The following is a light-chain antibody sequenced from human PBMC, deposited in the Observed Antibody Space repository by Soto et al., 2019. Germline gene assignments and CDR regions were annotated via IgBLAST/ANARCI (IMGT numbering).Light chain of an antibody. CDR3: QQRSNWLT. CDR1: QSVSSTY. J-gene: IGKJ4*01. CDR2: DAS. Sequence: EIVLTQSPGTLSLSPGERSTLSCRASQSVSSTYLIWDQQKPRQAPRLLIHDASNRATGIPARFSGSGSGTDFTLTISSLDPEDFAVYYCQQRSNWLTFGGGTKVDIK. V-gene: IGKV3D-20*02.